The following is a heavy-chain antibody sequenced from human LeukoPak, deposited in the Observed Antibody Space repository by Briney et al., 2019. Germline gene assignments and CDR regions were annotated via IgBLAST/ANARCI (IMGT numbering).Heavy chain of an antibody. Sequence: PSETLSLTCTVSGGSISSGDYYWSWIRQPPGKGLEWIGYIYYSGSTYYNPSLKSRVTISVDTSKNQFSLKLSSVTAADTAVCYCARANERLWVTMIVVDAFDIWGQGTMVTVSS. CDR2: IYYSGST. J-gene: IGHJ3*02. D-gene: IGHD3-22*01. CDR3: ARANERLWVTMIVVDAFDI. V-gene: IGHV4-30-4*01. CDR1: GGSISSGDYY.